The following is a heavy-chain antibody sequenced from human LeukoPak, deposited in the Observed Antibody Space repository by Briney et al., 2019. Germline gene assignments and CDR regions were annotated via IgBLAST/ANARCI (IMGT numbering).Heavy chain of an antibody. V-gene: IGHV3-66*01. CDR1: GFTVSSNY. CDR2: IYSGGST. Sequence: GGSLRLSCAASGFTVSSNYMSWVRQAPGKGLGWVSVIYSGGSTYYADSVKGRFTISRDNSKNTLYLQMNSLRAEDTAVYYCARGGRPPMVRGAWFDPWGQGTLVTVSS. J-gene: IGHJ5*02. CDR3: ARGGRPPMVRGAWFDP. D-gene: IGHD3-10*01.